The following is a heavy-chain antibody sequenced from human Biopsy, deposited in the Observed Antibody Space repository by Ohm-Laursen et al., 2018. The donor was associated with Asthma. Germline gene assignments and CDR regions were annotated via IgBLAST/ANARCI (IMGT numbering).Heavy chain of an antibody. CDR3: ASPTYWSGSSCINNYYYALDV. Sequence: SSVKVSCNASGGTFSNYAISWVRQAPGQGLEWMGGIIPMFGTTNYAQKFQGRVTITADESTSTAYMELSSLRSDDTAVYYCASPTYWSGSSCINNYYYALDVWGQGTTVTVSS. CDR2: IIPMFGTT. CDR1: GGTFSNYA. D-gene: IGHD2-15*01. J-gene: IGHJ6*02. V-gene: IGHV1-69*01.